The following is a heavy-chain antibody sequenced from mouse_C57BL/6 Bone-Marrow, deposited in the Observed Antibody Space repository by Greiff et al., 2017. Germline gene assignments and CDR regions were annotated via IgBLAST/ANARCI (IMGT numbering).Heavy chain of an antibody. CDR3: ARDGDGYLWFAY. CDR1: GYAFSSSW. J-gene: IGHJ3*01. CDR2: IYPGDGDT. Sequence: QVQLQQSGPELVKPGASVKISCKASGYAFSSSWLNWVKQRPGKGLEWIGRIYPGDGDTNYNGKFKGKATLTADKSSSTAYMQLSSLTSEDSAVYFCARDGDGYLWFAYWGQGTLVTVSA. V-gene: IGHV1-82*01. D-gene: IGHD2-3*01.